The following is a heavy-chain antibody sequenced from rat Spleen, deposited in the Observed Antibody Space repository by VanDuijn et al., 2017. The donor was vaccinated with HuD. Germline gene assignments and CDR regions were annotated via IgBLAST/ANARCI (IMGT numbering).Heavy chain of an antibody. CDR3: TTDGHYSSYMGFAY. CDR2: ISPSGGST. D-gene: IGHD1-2*01. V-gene: IGHV5-19*01. J-gene: IGHJ3*01. CDR1: GFTFSNYD. Sequence: EVQLVESGGGLVQPGRSLNLSCAASGFTFSNYDMAWVRQAPTKGLEWVASISPSGGSTYYRDSVKGRFTNSRDNAKSTLYLQMDSLRSEDTATYYCTTDGHYSSYMGFAYWGQGTLVTVSS.